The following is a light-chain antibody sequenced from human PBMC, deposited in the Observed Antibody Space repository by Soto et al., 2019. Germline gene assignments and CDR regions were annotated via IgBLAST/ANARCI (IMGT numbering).Light chain of an antibody. CDR2: DTS. V-gene: IGKV3-15*01. CDR3: QPYNNWPLT. Sequence: MVLTQSPGTLYLSQGETATLSCRASQGIGDTLAWYQHKPGQTPRLLIYDTSTRATGVPTRFSGSRSGAEFTLTINSLQSEDFAVYYCQPYNNWPLTFGGGTKV. CDR1: QGIGDT. J-gene: IGKJ4*01.